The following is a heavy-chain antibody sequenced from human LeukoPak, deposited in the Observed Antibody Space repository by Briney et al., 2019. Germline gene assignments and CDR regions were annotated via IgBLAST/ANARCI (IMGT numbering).Heavy chain of an antibody. J-gene: IGHJ6*02. D-gene: IGHD3-3*01. Sequence: WVRQAPGKGLEWVGRIKSKTDGGTTDYAAPVKGRFTISRDDSKNTLYLQMNSLKTEDTAVYCCTTVYYDFWSGSPINYGMDVWGQGTTVTVSS. CDR3: TTVYYDFWSGSPINYGMDV. CDR2: IKSKTDGGTT. V-gene: IGHV3-15*01.